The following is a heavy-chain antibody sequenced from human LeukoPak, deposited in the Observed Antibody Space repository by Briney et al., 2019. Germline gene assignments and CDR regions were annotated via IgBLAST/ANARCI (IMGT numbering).Heavy chain of an antibody. CDR3: ARLRRNGDSGGFYYYYDY. J-gene: IGHJ4*02. D-gene: IGHD3-22*01. Sequence: PGGSLRLSCAPSGFTFTSFSFNWVRQAPGKGLEWVSSINTVATYIYYADSVRGRFTISRDNAKNSVYLQMDSLRAEDTGVYYCARLRRNGDSGGFYYYYDYWGQGTLVTVSS. CDR2: INTVATYI. V-gene: IGHV3-21*01. CDR1: GFTFTSFS.